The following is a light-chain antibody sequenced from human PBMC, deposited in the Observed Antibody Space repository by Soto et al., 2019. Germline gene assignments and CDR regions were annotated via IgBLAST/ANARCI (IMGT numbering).Light chain of an antibody. J-gene: IGLJ3*02. Sequence: QSVLTQPPSASGTPGQRVTISCSGSSSNIGSNTVNWYQQLPGTAPKLLIYSNNQRPSGVPDRFSGSKSGTSASLAISGLQADDEADYYCAAWDDSLSGPVFGGGTKL. V-gene: IGLV1-44*01. CDR3: AAWDDSLSGPV. CDR1: SSNIGSNT. CDR2: SNN.